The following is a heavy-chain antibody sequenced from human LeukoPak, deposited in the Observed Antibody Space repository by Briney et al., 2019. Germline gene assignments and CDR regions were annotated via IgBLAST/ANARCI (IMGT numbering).Heavy chain of an antibody. D-gene: IGHD6-13*01. CDR2: TYYGSKWYN. J-gene: IGHJ4*02. CDR3: ARDNLRGAAAGTYFDY. CDR1: GDSVSSNSAA. V-gene: IGHV6-1*01. Sequence: SQTLSLTCAISGDSVSSNSAAWNWIRQSPSRGLEWLGRTYYGSKWYNDYAVSVKSRITINPDTSKNQFSLQLNSVTPEDTAVYYCARDNLRGAAAGTYFDYWGQGTLVTVSS.